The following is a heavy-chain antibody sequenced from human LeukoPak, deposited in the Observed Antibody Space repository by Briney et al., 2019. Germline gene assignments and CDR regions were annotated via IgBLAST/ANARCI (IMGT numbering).Heavy chain of an antibody. CDR3: AKGLAEIFGVVTVYYMDV. Sequence: PGGSLRLSCAASGFTFSSFAMSWVRQAPGKGLEWVSVISGSGGSTYYADSVKGRFTIYRDNSKNTLYLQMNSLRAEDTAVYYCAKGLAEIFGVVTVYYMDVWGKGTTVTVSS. CDR1: GFTFSSFA. CDR2: ISGSGGST. V-gene: IGHV3-23*01. D-gene: IGHD3-3*01. J-gene: IGHJ6*03.